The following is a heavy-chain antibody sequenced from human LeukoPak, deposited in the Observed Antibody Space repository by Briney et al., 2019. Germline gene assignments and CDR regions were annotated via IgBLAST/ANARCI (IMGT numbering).Heavy chain of an antibody. J-gene: IGHJ6*02. Sequence: SVKVSCKASGGTFSNYAISWVRQAPGQGLEWMGGIIPIFGTANYAQKFQGRVTITADESTSTAYMELSSLRSEDTAVYYCARDPLTAMVTEGAYYYGMDVWGQGTTVTVSS. CDR2: IIPIFGTA. CDR1: GGTFSNYA. V-gene: IGHV1-69*13. D-gene: IGHD5-18*01. CDR3: ARDPLTAMVTEGAYYYGMDV.